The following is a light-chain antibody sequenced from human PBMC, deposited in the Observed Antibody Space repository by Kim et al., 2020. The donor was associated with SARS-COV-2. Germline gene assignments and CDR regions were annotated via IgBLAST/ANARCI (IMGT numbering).Light chain of an antibody. CDR1: QGISHY. J-gene: IGKJ1*01. CDR3: QQYYSHPRT. CDR2: VIS. V-gene: IGKV1-16*01. Sequence: ASVGDRVTITCLASQGISHYLAWFQQKPGKAPKSLIYVISNLQSGVPSRFRGSGTGTDFSLTISSLQPEDFAIYYCQQYYSHPRTFGQGTKVDIK.